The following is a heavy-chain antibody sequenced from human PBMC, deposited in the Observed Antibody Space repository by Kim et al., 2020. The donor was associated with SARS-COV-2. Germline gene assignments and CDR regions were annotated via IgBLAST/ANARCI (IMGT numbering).Heavy chain of an antibody. D-gene: IGHD3-3*01. J-gene: IGHJ4*02. CDR2: ISYDGSNK. Sequence: GGSLRLSCAASGFTFSSYAMHWVRQAPGKGLEWVAVISYDGSNKYYADSVKGRFTISRDNSKNTLYLQMNSLRAEDTAVYYCARAWTPATFDYWGQGTLVTVSS. CDR3: ARAWTPATFDY. CDR1: GFTFSSYA. V-gene: IGHV3-30-3*01.